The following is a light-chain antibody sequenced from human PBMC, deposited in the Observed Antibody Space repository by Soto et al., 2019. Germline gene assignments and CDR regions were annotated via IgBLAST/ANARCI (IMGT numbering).Light chain of an antibody. CDR3: HTYDTSPT. CDR1: QSVGSSY. J-gene: IGKJ1*01. V-gene: IGKV3-20*01. CDR2: GAS. Sequence: EIVLTQSPGTLSLSAGERATLSCRASQSVGSSYLAWYQQKPGQAPTVLIYGASSRATGIPDRFSGSGSGTDFALTVSRPEPEDFAVYYCHTYDTSPTFGQGTKVEI.